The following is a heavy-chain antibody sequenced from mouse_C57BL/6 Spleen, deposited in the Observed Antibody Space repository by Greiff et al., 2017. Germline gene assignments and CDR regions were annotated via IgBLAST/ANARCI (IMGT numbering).Heavy chain of an antibody. CDR1: GYAFSSSW. J-gene: IGHJ2*01. Sequence: VKLVESGPELVKPGASVKISCKASGYAFSSSWMNWVKQRPGKGLEWIGRIYPGDGDTNYNGKFKGKATLTADKSSSTAYMQLSSLTSEDSAVYFCAREGGLGRDTFDYWGQGTTLTVSS. D-gene: IGHD4-1*01. CDR3: AREGGLGRDTFDY. V-gene: IGHV1-82*01. CDR2: IYPGDGDT.